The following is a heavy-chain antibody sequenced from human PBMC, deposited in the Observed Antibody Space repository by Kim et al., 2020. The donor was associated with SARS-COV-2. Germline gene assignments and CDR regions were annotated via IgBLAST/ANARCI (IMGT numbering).Heavy chain of an antibody. J-gene: IGHJ2*01. V-gene: IGHV3-48*02. CDR3: ARWYCGGRCYPPLGWYFDL. Sequence: GRFTISRDNAKNSLYLQMDSLRDEDTAVYYCARWYCGGRCYPPLGWYFDLWGRGTLVTVSS. D-gene: IGHD2-21*01.